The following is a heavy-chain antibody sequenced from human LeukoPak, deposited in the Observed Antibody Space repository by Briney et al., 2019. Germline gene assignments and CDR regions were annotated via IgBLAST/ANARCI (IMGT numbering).Heavy chain of an antibody. J-gene: IGHJ4*02. Sequence: SETLSLTCTVSGGSISSSSYYWGWIRQPPGKGLEWIGSIYYSGSTYYNPSLKSRVTISVDTSKNQFSLKLSSVTAADTAVYYCAREILWFGEPHRDFFDYWGQGTLVTVSS. V-gene: IGHV4-39*07. CDR1: GGSISSSSYY. D-gene: IGHD3-10*01. CDR3: AREILWFGEPHRDFFDY. CDR2: IYYSGST.